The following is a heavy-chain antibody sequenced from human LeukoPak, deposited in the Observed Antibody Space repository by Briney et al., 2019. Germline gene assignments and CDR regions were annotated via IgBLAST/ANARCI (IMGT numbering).Heavy chain of an antibody. V-gene: IGHV4-4*02. D-gene: IGHD3-10*01. CDR3: ATVSPRARRGFYGSGSSLCDAFAI. CDR1: GGSISSSNW. J-gene: IGHJ3*02. Sequence: SGTLSLTCAVSGGSISSSNWWSWVRQPPGKGLEWIGEIYHSGSTNYNPSLKSRVTISVDTSKNQFSLKLSSVTAADTAVYYCATVSPRARRGFYGSGSSLCDAFAIWGQVPMVPVFS. CDR2: IYHSGST.